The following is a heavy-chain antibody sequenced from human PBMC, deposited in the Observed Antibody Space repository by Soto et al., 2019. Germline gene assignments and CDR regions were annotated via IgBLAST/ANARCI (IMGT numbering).Heavy chain of an antibody. CDR2: ISGSGGST. V-gene: IGHV3-23*01. CDR3: AKQVADPRHFDY. J-gene: IGHJ4*02. CDR1: GFTFSSYA. Sequence: GGSLRLSCAASGFTFSSYAMSWVRQAPGKGLEWVSAISGSGGSTYYADSVKGRFTISRDNSRNTLYLQMNSLRAEDTAVYYCAKQVADPRHFDYWGQGTLVTVSS.